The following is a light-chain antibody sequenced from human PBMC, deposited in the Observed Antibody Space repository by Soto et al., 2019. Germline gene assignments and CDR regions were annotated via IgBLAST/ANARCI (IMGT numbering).Light chain of an antibody. CDR2: DVS. CDR1: QSIAAS. Sequence: DIQMTQSPSPLSASVGDTLTLTCRASQSIAASLAWYQHKAGEAPKLLIYDVSSLETGVPSRFSGSGSGTEFSLTIRGLQPDDFATYYCQQYDYSRTFGQGTKVDI. J-gene: IGKJ1*01. V-gene: IGKV1-5*01. CDR3: QQYDYSRT.